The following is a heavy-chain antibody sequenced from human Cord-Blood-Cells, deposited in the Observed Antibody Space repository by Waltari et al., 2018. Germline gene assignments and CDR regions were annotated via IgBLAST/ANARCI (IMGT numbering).Heavy chain of an antibody. D-gene: IGHD3-3*01. CDR1: GFPFSGSA. CDR3: TTGGGSGYY. Sequence: EVQLVESGGGLVQPGGSLKLSGAASGFPFSGSASPWVRQASGKGLEWVGRIRSKANSYATAYAASVKGRFTISRDDSKNTAYLQMNSLKTEDTAVYYCTTGGGSGYYWGQGTLVTVSS. J-gene: IGHJ4*02. CDR2: IRSKANSYAT. V-gene: IGHV3-73*02.